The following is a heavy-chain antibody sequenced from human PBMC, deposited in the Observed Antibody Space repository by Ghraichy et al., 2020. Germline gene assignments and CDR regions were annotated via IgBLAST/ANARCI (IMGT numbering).Heavy chain of an antibody. Sequence: ASVKVSCKASGYPFTGYYMHLVRQAPGQGLEWMGWINPNSGGTNYAQKFQGWVTMTRDTSISTAYMELSRLRSDDTAVYYCARGLGYCTNGVCYYFDYWGQGTLVTVSS. CDR2: INPNSGGT. D-gene: IGHD2-8*01. J-gene: IGHJ4*02. CDR1: GYPFTGYY. V-gene: IGHV1-2*04. CDR3: ARGLGYCTNGVCYYFDY.